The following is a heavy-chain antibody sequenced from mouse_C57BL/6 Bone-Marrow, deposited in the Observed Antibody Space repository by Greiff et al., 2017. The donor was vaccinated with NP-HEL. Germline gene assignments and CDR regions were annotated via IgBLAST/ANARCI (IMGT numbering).Heavy chain of an antibody. J-gene: IGHJ2*01. CDR3: TFTTVVAGDYFDY. CDR1: GYTFTSYW. Sequence: EVMLVESGTVLARPGASVKMSCKTSGYTFTSYWMHWVKQRPGQGLEWIGAIYPGNSDTSYNQKFKGKAKLTAVTSASTAYMELSSLTNEDSAVYYCTFTTVVAGDYFDYWGQGTTLTVSS. CDR2: IYPGNSDT. D-gene: IGHD1-1*01. V-gene: IGHV1-5*01.